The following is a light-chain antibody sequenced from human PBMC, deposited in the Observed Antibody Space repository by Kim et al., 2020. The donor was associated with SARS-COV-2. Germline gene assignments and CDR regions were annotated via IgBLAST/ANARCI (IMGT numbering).Light chain of an antibody. CDR1: QSISSW. V-gene: IGKV1-5*03. CDR3: QQYNSFWT. CDR2: KAS. J-gene: IGKJ1*01. Sequence: SAFVGDRVTITCRASQSISSWLAWYQKKPGKAPKLLIYKASTLESGVPSRFSGSGSGTEFTLTISSLQPDDSATYYCQQYNSFWTFGQGTKVDIK.